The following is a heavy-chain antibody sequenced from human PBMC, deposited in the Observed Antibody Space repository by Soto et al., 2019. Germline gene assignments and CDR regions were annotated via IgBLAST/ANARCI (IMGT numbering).Heavy chain of an antibody. CDR1: GYTLTELS. Sequence: ASVKVSCKVSGYTLTELSMQWVRQAPGKGLEWMGGFDPEDGETIYAQKFQGRVTMTEDTSTDTAYMELSSLRSEDTAVYYCALASGITDNYYYYGMDVWGQGTTVTVSS. V-gene: IGHV1-24*01. CDR3: ALASGITDNYYYYGMDV. J-gene: IGHJ6*02. D-gene: IGHD3-3*02. CDR2: FDPEDGET.